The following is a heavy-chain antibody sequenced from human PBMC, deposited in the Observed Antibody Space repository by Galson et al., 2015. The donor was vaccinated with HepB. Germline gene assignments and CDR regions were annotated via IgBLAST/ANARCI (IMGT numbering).Heavy chain of an antibody. CDR1: GDTFSRYA. V-gene: IGHV1-69*13. Sequence: SVKVSCKASGDTFSRYAISWVRQAPGQGLAWMGGIIPFFGTANYAQNFQGRVTITADESTSTAYMELSSLRSEDTAVYYCARGYGSGSYYYHYWGQGTLVTVSP. J-gene: IGHJ4*02. D-gene: IGHD3-10*01. CDR2: IIPFFGTA. CDR3: ARGYGSGSYYYHY.